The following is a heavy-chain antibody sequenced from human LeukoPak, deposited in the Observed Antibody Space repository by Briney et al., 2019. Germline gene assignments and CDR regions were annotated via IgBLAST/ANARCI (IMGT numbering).Heavy chain of an antibody. D-gene: IGHD2-2*02. CDR2: INHSGSN. V-gene: IGHV4-34*01. Sequence: PGGSVTLYCAASGFTFNSYAMMWLRQPPGKGLEGIGEINHSGSNNYNPSLKSRVTISVDTSKNQFSLKLSSVTAADTAVYNCASLMSRYCSSTSCYNTNSDYYYMDVWGKGTTVTVSS. J-gene: IGHJ6*03. CDR1: GFTFNSYA. CDR3: ASLMSRYCSSTSCYNTNSDYYYMDV.